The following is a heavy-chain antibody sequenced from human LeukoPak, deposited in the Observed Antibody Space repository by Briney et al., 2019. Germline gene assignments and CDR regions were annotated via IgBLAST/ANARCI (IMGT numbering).Heavy chain of an antibody. J-gene: IGHJ4*02. CDR2: LSGSGITT. CDR1: GFTFSNSA. CDR3: AKGIYSSGWSYFDY. V-gene: IGHV3-23*01. Sequence: GGSLRLSCAASGFTFSNSAMSWVRPAPGKGLEWVSTLSGSGITTYYADSVKGRFTISRDNSKNTLYLQMNSLRAEDTAVYYCAKGIYSSGWSYFDYWGQGTLVTVSS. D-gene: IGHD6-19*01.